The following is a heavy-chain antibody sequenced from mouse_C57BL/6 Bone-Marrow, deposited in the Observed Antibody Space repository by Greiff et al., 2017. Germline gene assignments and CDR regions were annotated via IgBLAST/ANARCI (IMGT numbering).Heavy chain of an antibody. Sequence: EVQRVESGGGLVKPGGSLKLSCAASGFTFSDYGMHWVRQAPEKGLEWVAYISSGSSTIYYADTVKGRFTISRDNAKNTLFLQMTSLRSEDTAMYYCARASQAYYYAMDYWGQGTSDTVSS. CDR1: GFTFSDYG. CDR2: ISSGSSTI. V-gene: IGHV5-17*01. J-gene: IGHJ4*01. CDR3: ARASQAYYYAMDY. D-gene: IGHD3-2*02.